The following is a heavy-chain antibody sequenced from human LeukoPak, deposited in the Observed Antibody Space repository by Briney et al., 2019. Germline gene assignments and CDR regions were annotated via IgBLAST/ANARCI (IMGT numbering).Heavy chain of an antibody. V-gene: IGHV4-30-4*08. CDR1: GGSISSGGYF. D-gene: IGHD4-17*01. J-gene: IGHJ3*02. CDR2: IYYSGST. CDR3: ARDYGDWESSEAFDI. Sequence: SETLSLTCTVSGGSISSGGYFWSWIRQHPGTGLEWIGYIYYSGSTYYNPSLKSRVTISVDTSKNQFSLKLSSVTAADTAVYYCARDYGDWESSEAFDIWGQGTMVTVSS.